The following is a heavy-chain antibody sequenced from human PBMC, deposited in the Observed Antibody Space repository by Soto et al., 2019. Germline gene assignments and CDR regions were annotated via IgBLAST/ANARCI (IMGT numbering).Heavy chain of an antibody. CDR1: GGTFSSYA. CDR3: ARVNYDFWSGYSLYYYYRMDV. CDR2: IIPIFGTA. V-gene: IGHV1-69*13. Sequence: GASVKVSCKASGGTFSSYAISWVRQAPGQGLEWMGGIIPIFGTANYAQKFQGRVTITADESTSTAYMELSSLRSEDTAVYYCARVNYDFWSGYSLYYYYRMDVWGQGTTVTVSS. J-gene: IGHJ6*02. D-gene: IGHD3-3*01.